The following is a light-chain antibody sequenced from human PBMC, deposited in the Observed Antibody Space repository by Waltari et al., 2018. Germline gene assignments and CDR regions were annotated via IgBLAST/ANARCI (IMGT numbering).Light chain of an antibody. CDR1: QDISSA. V-gene: IGKV1-13*02. CDR3: QQFNTYPYT. CDR2: DAS. Sequence: AIQLTQSPSSLSASVGDRVTITCRASQDISSALAWYQQKPGKAPKLLIYDASRLETGVPSRFSGSGSGTDFSLTISGLQPVDFATYHCQQFNTYPYTFGQGTKVEIK. J-gene: IGKJ2*01.